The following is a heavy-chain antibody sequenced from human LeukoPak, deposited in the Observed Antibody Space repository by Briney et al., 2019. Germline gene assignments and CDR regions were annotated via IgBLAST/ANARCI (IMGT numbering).Heavy chain of an antibody. CDR1: GGSLSSSNW. CDR3: ARDYCSSTSCPERSAFDI. Sequence: SETLSLTCAVSGGSLSSSNWWSWVRQPPGKGLEWIGEIYHSGSTNYNPSLKSRVTISVDKSKNQFSLKLGSVTAADTAVYYCARDYCSSTSCPERSAFDIWGQGTMVTVSS. CDR2: IYHSGST. V-gene: IGHV4-4*02. J-gene: IGHJ3*02. D-gene: IGHD2-2*01.